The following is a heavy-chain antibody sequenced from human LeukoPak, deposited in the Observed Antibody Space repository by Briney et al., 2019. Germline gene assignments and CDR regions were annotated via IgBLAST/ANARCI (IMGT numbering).Heavy chain of an antibody. J-gene: IGHJ3*02. CDR2: INPNSGGT. D-gene: IGHD1-26*01. V-gene: IGHV1-2*02. Sequence: GASVKVSCKASGFTFTAYHMHWVRQAPGQGLEWMGWINPNSGGTNYAQKFQGRVTMTRDTSISTAYMELSRLRSDDTAVYYCARSGGSHDAFDIWGQGTMVTVSS. CDR1: GFTFTAYH. CDR3: ARSGGSHDAFDI.